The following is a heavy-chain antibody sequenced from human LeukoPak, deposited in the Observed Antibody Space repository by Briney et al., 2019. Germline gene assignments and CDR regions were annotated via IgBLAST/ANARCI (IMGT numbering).Heavy chain of an antibody. CDR2: INHSGST. CDR3: ARGGMREWELRNDAFDI. CDR1: GGTISSSSYY. V-gene: IGHV4-39*07. J-gene: IGHJ3*02. D-gene: IGHD1-26*01. Sequence: PSETLSLTCTVSGGTISSSSYYWGWIRQPPGKGLEWIGEINHSGSTNYNPSLKSRVTISVDTSKNQFSLKLSSVTAADTAVYYCARGGMREWELRNDAFDIWGQGTMVTVSS.